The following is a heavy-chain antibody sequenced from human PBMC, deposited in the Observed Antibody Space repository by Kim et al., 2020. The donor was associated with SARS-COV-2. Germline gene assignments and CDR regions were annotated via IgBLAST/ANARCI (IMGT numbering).Heavy chain of an antibody. J-gene: IGHJ4*02. CDR3: SRQSYYDSSRDY. V-gene: IGHV4-39*01. CDR2: IYYSGST. Sequence: SETLSLTCTVSGGSISSSSYYWGWIRQPPGKGLEWIGSIYYSGSTYYNPSLKSRVTISVDTSKNQFSLKLSSVTAADTAVYYCSRQSYYDSSRDYWGQGTLVPVSS. D-gene: IGHD3-22*01. CDR1: GGSISSSSYY.